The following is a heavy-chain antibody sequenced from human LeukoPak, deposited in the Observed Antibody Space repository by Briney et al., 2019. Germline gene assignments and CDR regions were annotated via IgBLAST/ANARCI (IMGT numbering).Heavy chain of an antibody. J-gene: IGHJ4*02. CDR1: GFTFSSYY. CDR2: IRYDGSNK. D-gene: IGHD3-22*01. V-gene: IGHV3-30*02. Sequence: GGSLRLSCAASGFTFSSYYMHWVRQAPGKGLEWVAFIRYDGSNKYYADSVKGRFTISRDNSKNTLYLQMNSLRAEDTAVYYCAKMNKDSSGYGTFYWGQGTLVTVSS. CDR3: AKMNKDSSGYGTFY.